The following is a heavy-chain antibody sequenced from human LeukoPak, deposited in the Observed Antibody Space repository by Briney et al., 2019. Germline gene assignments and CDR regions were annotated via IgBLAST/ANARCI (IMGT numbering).Heavy chain of an antibody. CDR1: GFTFSSYS. D-gene: IGHD2-21*02. Sequence: GGSLRLSCAASGFTFSSYSMNWVRQAPGKGLEWVSSISSSSSYIYYADSVKGRFTISRDNAKNSLYLQMNSLRAEDTAVYYCARVVTAIPGLYYYYYMDVWGKGTTVTISS. J-gene: IGHJ6*03. V-gene: IGHV3-21*04. CDR3: ARVVTAIPGLYYYYYMDV. CDR2: ISSSSSYI.